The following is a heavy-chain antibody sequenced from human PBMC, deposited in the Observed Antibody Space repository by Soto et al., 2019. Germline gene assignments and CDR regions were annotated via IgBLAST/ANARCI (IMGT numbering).Heavy chain of an antibody. CDR2: ISYDGSNK. D-gene: IGHD3-3*01. Sequence: QVQLVESGGGVVQPGRSLRLSCAASGFTFSSYGMHWVRQAPGKGLEWVAVISYDGSNKYYADSVKGRFTISRDNSKNTLYLQMNSLRAEDTAVYYCAKDPYYDFWSDHAWYFDLWGRGTLVTVSS. CDR3: AKDPYYDFWSDHAWYFDL. CDR1: GFTFSSYG. J-gene: IGHJ2*01. V-gene: IGHV3-30*18.